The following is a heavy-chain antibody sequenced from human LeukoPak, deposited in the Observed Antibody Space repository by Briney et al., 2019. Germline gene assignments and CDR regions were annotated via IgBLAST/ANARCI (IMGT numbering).Heavy chain of an antibody. CDR1: GFTFSNYN. CDR2: ITSSGTYT. J-gene: IGHJ6*03. Sequence: GGSLRLSCADSGFTFSNYNMNWVRQAPGKAMEWVSSITSSGTYTFYADSVKGRFTISRDNAKNSLYLQMDSLGPEDTAVYYCARDPYSGNYGTYYYYYMDVWGKGTTVTISS. D-gene: IGHD1-26*01. CDR3: ARDPYSGNYGTYYYYYMDV. V-gene: IGHV3-21*01.